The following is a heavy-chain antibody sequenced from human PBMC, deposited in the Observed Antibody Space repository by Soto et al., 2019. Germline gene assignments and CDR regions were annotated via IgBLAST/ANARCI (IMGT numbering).Heavy chain of an antibody. V-gene: IGHV4-39*01. D-gene: IGHD6-13*01. CDR3: AIAFSSSWYDY. Sequence: PSXTRSLTCTVSGGSIGSSSYYWGWIRQPLGKGLEWVGXIYYSXSTYYNKSLKXXVTISVDXXKNQFSLKMSSVTAADTAVYYCAIAFSSSWYDYWGQGTLVTVSS. J-gene: IGHJ4*02. CDR2: IYYSXST. CDR1: GGSIGSSSYY.